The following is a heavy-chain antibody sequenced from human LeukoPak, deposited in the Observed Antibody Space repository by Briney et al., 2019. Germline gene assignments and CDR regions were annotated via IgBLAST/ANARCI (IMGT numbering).Heavy chain of an antibody. D-gene: IGHD2-2*01. V-gene: IGHV4-61*02. CDR3: ARVGVVPAATYYYYMDV. J-gene: IGHJ6*03. CDR2: IYTSGST. CDR1: GGSISSGGYY. Sequence: PSETLSLTCTVSGGSISSGGYYWSWIRQPAGKGLEWIGRIYTSGSTNYNPSLKSRVTMSVDTSKNQFSLKLSSVTAADTAVYYCARVGVVPAATYYYYMDVWGKGTTVTVSS.